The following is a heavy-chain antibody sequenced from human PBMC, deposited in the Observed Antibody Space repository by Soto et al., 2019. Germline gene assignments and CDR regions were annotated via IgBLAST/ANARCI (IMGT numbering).Heavy chain of an antibody. CDR1: GFTFSSYG. CDR3: ARVTYYYDSSGYYVSWYFDY. CDR2: IWYDGSNK. Sequence: QVQLVESGGGVVQPGRSLRLSCAASGFTFSSYGMHWVRQAPGKGLEWVAVIWYDGSNKYYADSVKGRFTISRDNSKNTLYLQMNSLRAEDTAVYYCARVTYYYDSSGYYVSWYFDYWGQGTLVTVSS. V-gene: IGHV3-33*01. J-gene: IGHJ4*02. D-gene: IGHD3-22*01.